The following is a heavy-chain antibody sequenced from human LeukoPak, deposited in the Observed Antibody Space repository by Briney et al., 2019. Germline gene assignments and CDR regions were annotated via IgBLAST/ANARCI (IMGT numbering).Heavy chain of an antibody. Sequence: GGSLRLSCAASGFTFSSMNWVRQAPGKGLEWVSFISSSSTYIYYADSLKGRFTISRDNAKNSLYLQMNSLRAEDTAAYYCARDGVAELMSALDYWGQGILVTVSS. J-gene: IGHJ4*02. V-gene: IGHV3-21*06. CDR2: ISSSSTYI. D-gene: IGHD1-26*01. CDR1: GFTFSS. CDR3: ARDGVAELMSALDY.